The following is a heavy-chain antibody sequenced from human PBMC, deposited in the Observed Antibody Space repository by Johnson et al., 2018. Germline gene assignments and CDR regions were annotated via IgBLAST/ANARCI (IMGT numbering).Heavy chain of an antibody. CDR3: AGARSWGIQLYYYYYGMDV. CDR2: IWYDGSNK. V-gene: IGHV3-33*01. D-gene: IGHD5-18*01. Sequence: QVQLVESGGGVVQPGRSLRLSCAASGFTFSSYGMHWVRQAPGKGLEWVAVIWYDGSNKYYADSVKGRFTISRDNSKNTLYLQMNSLRAEDTAGYYCAGARSWGIQLYYYYYGMDVWGQGTTVTVSS. CDR1: GFTFSSYG. J-gene: IGHJ6*02.